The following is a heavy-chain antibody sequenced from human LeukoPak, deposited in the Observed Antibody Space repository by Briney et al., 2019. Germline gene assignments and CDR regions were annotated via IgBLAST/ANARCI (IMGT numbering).Heavy chain of an antibody. D-gene: IGHD2-2*01. CDR3: ARHKDTSTLSHFDS. CDR1: GGSISSYY. CDR2: IYYSGST. J-gene: IGHJ4*02. V-gene: IGHV4-59*08. Sequence: PSETLSLTCTVSGGSISSYYWSWIRQPPGKGLEWIGYIYYSGSTNYNPSPKSRVTISVDTSKNQFSLKLSSVTAADTAVYYCARHKDTSTLSHFDSWGQGTLLPASS.